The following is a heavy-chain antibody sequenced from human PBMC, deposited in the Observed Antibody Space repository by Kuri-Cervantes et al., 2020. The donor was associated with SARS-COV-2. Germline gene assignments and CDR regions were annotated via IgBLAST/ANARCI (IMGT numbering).Heavy chain of an antibody. CDR3: ARGNELWGNHFDY. CDR1: GGSISSGGYY. CDR2: IYYSGST. D-gene: IGHD5-18*01. V-gene: IGHV4-31*03. Sequence: LRLSCTVSGGSISSGGYYWSWIRQHPGKGLEWIGYIYYSGSTYYNPSLKSRVTISVDTSKNQFSLKLSPVTAADTAVYYCARGNELWGNHFDYWGQGTLVTVSS. J-gene: IGHJ4*02.